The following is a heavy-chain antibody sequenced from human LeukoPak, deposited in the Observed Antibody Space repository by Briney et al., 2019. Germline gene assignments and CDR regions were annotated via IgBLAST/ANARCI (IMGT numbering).Heavy chain of an antibody. Sequence: GGSLRLSCAASGFIFSGYGMHWVRQAPGKGLEWVAVIWYDRSKEYYADSVKGRFTISRDNSKNTLYLQMNSLRAEDTAVYYCARDGSNDFWSGYRYYFDYWGQGTLVTVSS. J-gene: IGHJ4*02. CDR3: ARDGSNDFWSGYRYYFDY. V-gene: IGHV3-33*01. CDR1: GFIFSGYG. CDR2: IWYDRSKE. D-gene: IGHD3-3*01.